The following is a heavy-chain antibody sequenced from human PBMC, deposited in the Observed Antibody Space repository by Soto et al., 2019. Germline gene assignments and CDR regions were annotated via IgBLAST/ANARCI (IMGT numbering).Heavy chain of an antibody. CDR3: ARDTRSNYGRHFDY. J-gene: IGHJ4*02. D-gene: IGHD4-4*01. CDR2: IWYDGSNK. V-gene: IGHV3-33*01. Sequence: SGGSLRLSCAASGFTFSSYGMHWVRQAPGKGLEWVAVIWYDGSNKYYADSVKGRFTISRDNSKNTLYLQMNSLRAEDTAVYYCARDTRSNYGRHFDYWGQGTLVTVSS. CDR1: GFTFSSYG.